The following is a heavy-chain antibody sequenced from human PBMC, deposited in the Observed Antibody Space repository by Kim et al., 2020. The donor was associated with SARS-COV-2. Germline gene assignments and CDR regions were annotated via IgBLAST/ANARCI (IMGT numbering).Heavy chain of an antibody. CDR1: GFTFSSYA. Sequence: GGSLRLSCAASGFTFSSYAMHWVRQAPGKGLEWVAVISYDGSNKYYADSVKGRFTISRDNSKNTLYLQMNSLRAEDTAVYYCAREYSSSWYYYYYGMDVWGQGTTVTVSS. D-gene: IGHD6-13*01. CDR2: ISYDGSNK. J-gene: IGHJ6*02. V-gene: IGHV3-30*04. CDR3: AREYSSSWYYYYYGMDV.